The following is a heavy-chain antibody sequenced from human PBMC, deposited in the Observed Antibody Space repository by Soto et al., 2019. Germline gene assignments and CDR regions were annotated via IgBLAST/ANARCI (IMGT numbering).Heavy chain of an antibody. J-gene: IGHJ4*02. CDR1: GFTFSSYG. CDR3: AKDGDSSGYPGG. V-gene: IGHV3-30*18. D-gene: IGHD3-22*01. Sequence: VQLVESGGGVVQPGRSLRLSCAASGFTFSSYGMHWVRQAPGKGLEWVAVISYDGSNKYYADSVKGRFTISRDNSKNTLYLQMNSLRAEDTAVYYCAKDGDSSGYPGGWGQGTLVTVSS. CDR2: ISYDGSNK.